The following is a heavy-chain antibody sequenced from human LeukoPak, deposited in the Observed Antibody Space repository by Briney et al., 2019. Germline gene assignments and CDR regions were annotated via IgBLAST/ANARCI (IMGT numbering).Heavy chain of an antibody. CDR3: ARILVAAAGDAFDI. J-gene: IGHJ3*02. Sequence: GGSLRLSCAASGFTFSSYSMNWVRQAPGKGLEWVSSISSSSSYMYYADSVKGRFTISRDNAKNSLYLQMNSLRAEDTAVYYCARILVAAAGDAFDIWGQGTMVTVSS. CDR2: ISSSSSYM. V-gene: IGHV3-21*01. CDR1: GFTFSSYS. D-gene: IGHD6-13*01.